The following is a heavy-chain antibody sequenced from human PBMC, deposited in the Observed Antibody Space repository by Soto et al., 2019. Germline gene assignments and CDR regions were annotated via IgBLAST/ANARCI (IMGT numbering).Heavy chain of an antibody. CDR3: ARVRGPYYFDY. CDR1: GFTFSSYA. V-gene: IGHV3-23*01. J-gene: IGHJ4*02. Sequence: PGGSLRLSCAASGFTFSSYAMSWVRQAPGKGPEWVSGISGSGGRTYYADSVKGRFTISRDNSKHTLYLQMNSLRAEDTAVYYCARVRGPYYFDYWGQGTLVTVSS. D-gene: IGHD3-10*01. CDR2: ISGSGGRT.